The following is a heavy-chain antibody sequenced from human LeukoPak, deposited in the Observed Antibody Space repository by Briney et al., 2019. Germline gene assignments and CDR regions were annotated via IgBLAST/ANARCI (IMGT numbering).Heavy chain of an antibody. CDR1: GESFSGNF. D-gene: IGHD1-26*01. CDR2: IDNNGIT. V-gene: IGHV4-34*01. J-gene: IGHJ4*02. Sequence: SETLSLTCAVSGESFSGNFWTWIRQSPGKGLEWIGEIDNNGITNYNPSLKSRVTMSVDTTRKRFSLRLTSESAADTGVYYCPRGGGGAKAFYFAYWGQGSLVTVSS. CDR3: PRGGGGAKAFYFAY.